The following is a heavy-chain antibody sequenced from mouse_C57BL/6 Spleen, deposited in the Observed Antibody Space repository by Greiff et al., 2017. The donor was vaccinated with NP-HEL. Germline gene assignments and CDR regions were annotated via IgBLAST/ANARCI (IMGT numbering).Heavy chain of an antibody. CDR3: ARGVYYDYEKGYFDV. V-gene: IGHV1-22*01. CDR2: INPNNGGT. J-gene: IGHJ1*03. CDR1: GYTFTDYN. Sequence: EVQLQQSGPELVKPGASVKMSCKASGYTFTDYNMHWVKQSHGKSLEWIGYINPNNGGTSYNQKFKGKATLTVNKSSSTAYMELRSLTSEDSAVYYCARGVYYDYEKGYFDVWGTGTTVTVSS. D-gene: IGHD2-4*01.